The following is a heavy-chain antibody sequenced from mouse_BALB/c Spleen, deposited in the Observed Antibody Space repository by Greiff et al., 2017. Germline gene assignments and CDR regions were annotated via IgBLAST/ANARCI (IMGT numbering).Heavy chain of an antibody. D-gene: IGHD1-1*01. CDR3: ARPAIYYYGSSPYYAMDY. V-gene: IGHV4-1*02. Sequence: EVKLVESGGGLVKPGGSLKLSCAASGFDFSRYWMSWVRQAPGKGLEWIGEINPDSSTINYTPSLKDKFIISRDNAKNTLYLQMSKVRSEDTALYYCARPAIYYYGSSPYYAMDYWGQGTSVTVSS. CDR1: GFDFSRYW. CDR2: INPDSSTI. J-gene: IGHJ4*01.